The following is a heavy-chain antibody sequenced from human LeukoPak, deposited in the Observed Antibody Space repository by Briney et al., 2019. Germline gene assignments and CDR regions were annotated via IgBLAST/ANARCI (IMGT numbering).Heavy chain of an antibody. D-gene: IGHD1-26*01. Sequence: PGGSLRLSCAASGFTFSSYWMSWVRQAPGKGLEWVANIKQDGSEKYYVDSVKGRFTISRDNAKNSLYLQMNSLRAEDTAVYYCAREAKSLGSGGSYFFPNDYWGQGTLVTVSS. J-gene: IGHJ4*02. V-gene: IGHV3-7*01. CDR1: GFTFSSYW. CDR3: AREAKSLGSGGSYFFPNDY. CDR2: IKQDGSEK.